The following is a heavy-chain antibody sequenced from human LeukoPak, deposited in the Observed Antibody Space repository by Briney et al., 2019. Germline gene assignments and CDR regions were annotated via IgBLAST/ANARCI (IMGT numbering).Heavy chain of an antibody. V-gene: IGHV1-8*03. J-gene: IGHJ4*02. CDR2: LNPNSGNT. CDR1: GYTFTSYG. D-gene: IGHD2-2*01. Sequence: ASVKVSCKASGYTFTSYGISWVRQAPGQGLEWMGWLNPNSGNTGYAQKFQGRVTITRNTSISTAYMELSSLRSEDTAVYYCARRNLGYCSSSSCPLYYFDSWGQGTLVTISS. CDR3: ARRNLGYCSSSSCPLYYFDS.